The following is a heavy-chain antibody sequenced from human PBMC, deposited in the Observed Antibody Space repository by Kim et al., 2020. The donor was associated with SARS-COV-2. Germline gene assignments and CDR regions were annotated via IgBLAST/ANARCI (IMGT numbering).Heavy chain of an antibody. CDR1: GYTFTSYY. V-gene: IGHV1-46*01. Sequence: ASVKVSCKASGYTFTSYYMHWVRQAPGQGLEWMGIINPSGGSTSYAQKFQGRVTMTRDTSTSTVYMELSSLRSEDTAVYYCARDTVLDGYNQGPGYWGQGTLGTVSS. J-gene: IGHJ4*02. D-gene: IGHD3-3*02. CDR2: INPSGGST. CDR3: ARDTVLDGYNQGPGY.